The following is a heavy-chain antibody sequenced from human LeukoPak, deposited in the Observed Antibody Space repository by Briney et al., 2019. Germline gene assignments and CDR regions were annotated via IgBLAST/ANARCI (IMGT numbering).Heavy chain of an antibody. D-gene: IGHD3-9*01. Sequence: GGSLRLSCAASGFTFSSYAMHWVRQAPGKGLEYVSAISSNGGSTYYANSVKGRFTISRDNSKNTLYLQMGSLRAEDMAVYYCARPVLRYFDYLDYWGQGTLVTVSS. CDR1: GFTFSSYA. V-gene: IGHV3-64*01. CDR2: ISSNGGST. J-gene: IGHJ4*02. CDR3: ARPVLRYFDYLDY.